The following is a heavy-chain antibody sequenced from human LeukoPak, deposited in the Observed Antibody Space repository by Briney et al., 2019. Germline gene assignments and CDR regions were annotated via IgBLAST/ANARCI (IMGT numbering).Heavy chain of an antibody. CDR3: VRGRGWYLDL. V-gene: IGHV3-23*01. Sequence: GGSLRLSCAASGFTFSTFAMSWVRQAPGRGLEWVSALSAGVTHYADSVKGRFSIFADDSENTVYLQMNSLRAEDTAVYSCVRGRGWYLDLWGRGTQVTVSS. CDR2: LSAGVT. CDR1: GFTFSTFA. J-gene: IGHJ2*01.